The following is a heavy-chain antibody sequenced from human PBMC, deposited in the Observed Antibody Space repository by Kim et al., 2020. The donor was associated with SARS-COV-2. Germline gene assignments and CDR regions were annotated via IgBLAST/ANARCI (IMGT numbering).Heavy chain of an antibody. CDR2: IRSKVDGGTA. Sequence: GGSLRLSCAASGFTFTKVWLSWVRQAPGKGLEWVGRIRSKVDGGTADYAAPVKGRFTISRDDSKNTLYLQMNGLRAEDTAFYHCTTDYERLGGLCDGETCYPASLWGQGTLVTVSS. D-gene: IGHD2-21*01. CDR1: GFTFTKVW. J-gene: IGHJ4*02. V-gene: IGHV3-15*01. CDR3: TTDYERLGGLCDGETCYPASL.